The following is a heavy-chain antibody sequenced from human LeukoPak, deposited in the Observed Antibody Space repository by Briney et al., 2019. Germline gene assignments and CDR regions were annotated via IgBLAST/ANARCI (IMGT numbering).Heavy chain of an antibody. CDR2: INHSGST. J-gene: IGHJ2*01. D-gene: IGHD6-13*01. V-gene: IGHV4-34*01. CDR3: ARGTGSSSWLYYWYFDL. CDR1: GGSFSGYY. Sequence: SETLSLTCAVYGGSFSGYYWSWIRQPPGKGLEWIGEINHSGSTNYNPSLKSRVTISVDTSKNQFSLKLGSVTAADTAVYYCARGTGSSSWLYYWYFDLWGRGTLVTVSS.